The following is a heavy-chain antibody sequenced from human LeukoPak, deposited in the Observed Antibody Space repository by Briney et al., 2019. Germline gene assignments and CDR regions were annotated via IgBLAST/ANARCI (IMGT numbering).Heavy chain of an antibody. CDR2: IYYSGST. D-gene: IGHD6-6*01. CDR1: GGLISSYY. CDR3: ARFYSSSFDY. J-gene: IGHJ4*02. Sequence: SETLSLTCTVSGGLISSYYWSWIRQRPGKGLEWIGYIYYSGSTNYNPSLKSRVTISVDTSKNQFSLKLSSVTAADTAVYYCARFYSSSFDYWGQGTLVTVSS. V-gene: IGHV4-59*08.